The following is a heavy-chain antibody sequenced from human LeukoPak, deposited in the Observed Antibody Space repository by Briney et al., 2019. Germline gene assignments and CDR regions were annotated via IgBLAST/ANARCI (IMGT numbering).Heavy chain of an antibody. CDR3: AKDPTDAFDI. J-gene: IGHJ3*02. CDR2: ISYDGSNK. Sequence: PGGSLRLSCAAPGFSFSGYGMHWVRQAPGKGLEWVAVISYDGSNKYYADSVKGRFTISRDNSKNTLYLQMNSLRAEDTAVYYCAKDPTDAFDIWGQGTMVTVSS. CDR1: GFSFSGYG. V-gene: IGHV3-30*18.